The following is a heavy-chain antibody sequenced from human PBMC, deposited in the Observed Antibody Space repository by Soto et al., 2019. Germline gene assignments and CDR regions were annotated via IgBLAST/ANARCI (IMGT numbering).Heavy chain of an antibody. CDR2: INAGNGNT. V-gene: IGHV1-3*01. J-gene: IGHJ5*02. CDR1: GYTFTSYA. Sequence: QVQLVQSGAEVKKPGASVKVSCKASGYTFTSYAMHWVRQAPGQRLEWMGWINAGNGNTKYSQKFQGRVTITRDTSASTASMELSSLRSEDTAVYYCARGPLVRGVLLHWFDPWGQGTLVTVSA. D-gene: IGHD3-10*01. CDR3: ARGPLVRGVLLHWFDP.